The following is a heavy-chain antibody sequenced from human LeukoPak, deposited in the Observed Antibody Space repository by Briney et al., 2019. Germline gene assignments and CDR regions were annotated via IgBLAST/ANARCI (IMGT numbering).Heavy chain of an antibody. CDR2: IPYDGSNK. CDR1: GFTFSSYG. Sequence: PGGSLRLSCAASGFTFSSYGMHWVRQAPGKGLEWVAVIPYDGSNKYYADSVKGRFTISRDNAKNSLFLQMNSLRDDDTAVYYCARGGTYGDFDYWGQGTLVTVSS. CDR3: ARGGTYGDFDY. D-gene: IGHD4-17*01. J-gene: IGHJ4*02. V-gene: IGHV3-30*03.